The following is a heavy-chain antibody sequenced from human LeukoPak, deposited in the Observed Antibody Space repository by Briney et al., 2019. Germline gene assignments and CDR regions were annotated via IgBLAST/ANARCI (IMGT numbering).Heavy chain of an antibody. J-gene: IGHJ4*02. CDR1: GFTFSSYS. Sequence: GGSLRLSCAASGFTFSSYSMNWVRQAPGKGLEWVSYISSSSSTIYYADSVKGRFTISRDNAKNSLYLQMNSLRAEDTAVYYCARDVLNYYGSGSYHDYWGQGTLVTVSS. CDR2: ISSSSSTI. D-gene: IGHD3-10*01. V-gene: IGHV3-48*04. CDR3: ARDVLNYYGSGSYHDY.